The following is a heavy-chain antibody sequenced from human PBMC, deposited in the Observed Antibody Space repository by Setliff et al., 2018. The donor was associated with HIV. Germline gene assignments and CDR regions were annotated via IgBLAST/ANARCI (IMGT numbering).Heavy chain of an antibody. CDR3: ARWCAAAGCYPAIYHFDS. D-gene: IGHD2-2*01. CDR1: GYTFSEYA. J-gene: IGHJ4*02. V-gene: IGHV1-3*04. CDR2: IDTDNGYR. Sequence: ASVKVSCKASGYTFSEYAIHWVRQAPGQRLEWMGRIDTDNGYRRYSPKLQGRVTITKDTSANTAYTELRGLRSEDTAVYYCARWCAAAGCYPAIYHFDSWGQGTLGTVSS.